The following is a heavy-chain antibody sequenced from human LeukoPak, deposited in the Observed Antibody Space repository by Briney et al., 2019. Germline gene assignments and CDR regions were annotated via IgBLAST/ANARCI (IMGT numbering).Heavy chain of an antibody. Sequence: PGGSLRLSCAASGFTFNSYAMSWVRQAPGKGLEWVSAISGSGGSTYYADSVKGRFTISRDNSKNTLYLQMNSLRAEDTAVYYCAKDSPYNWNYYYYGMDVWGQGTTVTVSS. J-gene: IGHJ6*02. CDR1: GFTFNSYA. CDR3: AKDSPYNWNYYYYGMDV. CDR2: ISGSGGST. D-gene: IGHD1-20*01. V-gene: IGHV3-23*01.